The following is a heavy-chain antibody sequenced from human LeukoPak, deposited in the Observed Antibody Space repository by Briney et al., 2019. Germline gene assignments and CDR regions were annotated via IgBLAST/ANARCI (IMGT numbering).Heavy chain of an antibody. CDR1: GFTFDDYA. CDR3: AKDRAAVEDYYYYGMDV. Sequence: PGRSLRLSCAASGFTFDDYAMHWVRHAPGKGLEWVSGISWTRGSIGYADSVKGRFTISRDNAKNSLYLQMNSLRAEDTALYYCAKDRAAVEDYYYYGMDVWGQGTTVTVSS. CDR2: ISWTRGSI. V-gene: IGHV3-9*01. D-gene: IGHD6-19*01. J-gene: IGHJ6*02.